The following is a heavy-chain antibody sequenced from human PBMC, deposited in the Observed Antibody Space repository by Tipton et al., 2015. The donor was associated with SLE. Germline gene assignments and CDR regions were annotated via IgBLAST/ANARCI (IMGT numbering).Heavy chain of an antibody. CDR1: GGSISSYY. V-gene: IGHV4-59*01. D-gene: IGHD4-23*01. Sequence: TLSLTCTVSGGSISSYYWSWIRQPPGKGLEWIGYIYYSGSTNYNPSLKSRITISVDTSKNQFSLKLSSVAAADTAVYYCASGLRWFDYWGQGTLVTVSS. CDR3: ASGLRWFDY. CDR2: IYYSGST. J-gene: IGHJ4*02.